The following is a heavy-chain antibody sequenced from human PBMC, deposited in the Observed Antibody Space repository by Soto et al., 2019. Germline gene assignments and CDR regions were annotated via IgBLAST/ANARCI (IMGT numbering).Heavy chain of an antibody. V-gene: IGHV4-59*06. Sequence: SETLSLTCTVSGGFISNYYWSWVRQSPGKGLEWIGYIYYSGTTYYNPSLKSRVTISVDTSRNQFSLKLSSVSAADTALYYCARCSLVVVPAPGFDPWGRGTLVTVSS. D-gene: IGHD2-2*01. J-gene: IGHJ5*02. CDR3: ARCSLVVVPAPGFDP. CDR1: GGFISNYY. CDR2: IYYSGTT.